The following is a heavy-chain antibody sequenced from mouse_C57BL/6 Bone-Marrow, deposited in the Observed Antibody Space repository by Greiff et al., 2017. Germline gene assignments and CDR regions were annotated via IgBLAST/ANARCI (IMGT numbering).Heavy chain of an antibody. CDR1: GFTFSSYG. J-gene: IGHJ4*01. D-gene: IGHD1-1*01. CDR3: ARRGYDSSGYAMDY. Sequence: EVMLVESGGDLVKPGGSLKLSCAASGFTFSSYGMSWVRQTPDKRLEWVATISSGGSYTYYPDSVKGRFTIYRDNAKNTLYLQMSSLKSEDTAMYYCARRGYDSSGYAMDYWCQGTSVTVSS. CDR2: ISSGGSYT. V-gene: IGHV5-6*02.